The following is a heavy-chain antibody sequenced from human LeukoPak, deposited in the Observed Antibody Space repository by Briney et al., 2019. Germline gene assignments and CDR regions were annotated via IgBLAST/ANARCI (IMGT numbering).Heavy chain of an antibody. J-gene: IGHJ4*02. D-gene: IGHD2-8*01. V-gene: IGHV3-11*06. Sequence: PGGSLRLSCAASGFTFSDYYMSWIRQAPGKGLEWVSYISSSSYTNYADSVKGRFTISRDNAKNSLYLQRNSLRAEDTAVYYCARDRGGVLLVYAPPDYGGQGTLVSVS. CDR1: GFTFSDYY. CDR2: ISSSSYT. CDR3: ARDRGGVLLVYAPPDY.